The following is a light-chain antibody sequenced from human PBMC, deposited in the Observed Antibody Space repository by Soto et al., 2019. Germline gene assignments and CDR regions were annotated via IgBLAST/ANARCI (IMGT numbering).Light chain of an antibody. J-gene: IGKJ2*01. Sequence: DIQMTQSPSTLSASVGDRVTITCLASQSLSSWLAWYQQKPGKAPNLLIYKASSLESGVPSRFSGSGSGTEFTLTISSLQPDDFATYYCQQYNSFPYTFGQGTKLEIK. V-gene: IGKV1-5*03. CDR3: QQYNSFPYT. CDR2: KAS. CDR1: QSLSSW.